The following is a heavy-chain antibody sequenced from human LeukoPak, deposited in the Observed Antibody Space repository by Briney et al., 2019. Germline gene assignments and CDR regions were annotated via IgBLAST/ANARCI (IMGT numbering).Heavy chain of an antibody. CDR1: GGSISSSSYY. D-gene: IGHD2-8*01. V-gene: IGHV4-39*01. J-gene: IGHJ4*02. Sequence: PSETLSLTCTVSGGSISSSSYYWGWIRQPPGKGLEWIGSIYYSGSTYYNPSLKSRVTISVDTSKNQFSLKLSSVTAADTAVYYCARRRGVLTDYWGQGTLVTVSS. CDR3: ARRRGVLTDY. CDR2: IYYSGST.